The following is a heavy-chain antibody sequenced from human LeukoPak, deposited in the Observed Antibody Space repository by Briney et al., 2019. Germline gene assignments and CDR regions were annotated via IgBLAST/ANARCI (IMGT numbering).Heavy chain of an antibody. V-gene: IGHV3-64*01. CDR2: ISSNGGST. CDR3: ASSPTYCYDSSGSYFDY. J-gene: IGHJ4*02. CDR1: GFTFSSYA. Sequence: AGGSLRLSCAASGFTFSSYAMHWVRQAPGKGLEYVSAISSNGGSTYYANSVKGRFTISRDNSKNTLYLQMGSLRAEDMAVYYCASSPTYCYDSSGSYFDYWGQGTLVTVSS. D-gene: IGHD3-22*01.